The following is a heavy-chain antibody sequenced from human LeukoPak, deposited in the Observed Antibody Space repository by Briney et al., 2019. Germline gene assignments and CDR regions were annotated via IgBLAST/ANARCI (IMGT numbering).Heavy chain of an antibody. V-gene: IGHV4-39*07. CDR2: IYYSGST. J-gene: IGHJ4*02. CDR1: GGSISSSSYY. D-gene: IGHD1-26*01. CDR3: ARALGAPYPWYFDY. Sequence: KPSETLSLTCTVSGGSISSSSYYWGWIRQPPGKGLEWIGSIYYSGSTYYNPSLKSRVTISVDTSKNQFSLKLSSVTAADTAVYYCARALGAPYPWYFDYWGQGTLATVSS.